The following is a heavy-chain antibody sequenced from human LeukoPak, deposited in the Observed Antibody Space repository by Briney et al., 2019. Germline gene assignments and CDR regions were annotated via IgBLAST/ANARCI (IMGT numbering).Heavy chain of an antibody. CDR1: GFTFSNYG. J-gene: IGHJ4*02. CDR3: SKGGGYSNGLFDS. CDR2: ISYDGRNK. Sequence: GRSLRLSCAASGFTFSNYGMHWVRQAPGTGLEWVAVISYDGRNKYHVDSVNARFTISSDNSKSTLYLPLNSLRGEDTTVDYCSKGGGYSNGLFDSWGQGTLVTVSS. D-gene: IGHD6-19*01. V-gene: IGHV3-30*18.